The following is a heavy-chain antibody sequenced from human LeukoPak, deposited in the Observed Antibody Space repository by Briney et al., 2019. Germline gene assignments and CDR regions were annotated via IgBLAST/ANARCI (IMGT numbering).Heavy chain of an antibody. Sequence: SETLSLTCTVSSGSINSFYWSWIRQPPGGGLEWIGYIYCSGSTNYNPSLKSRVTISVDTSKNQFSLKLSSVTAADTAVYYCARLARLTLIRGVTGYHSLDVWGKGTKVTVSS. CDR3: ARLARLTLIRGVTGYHSLDV. J-gene: IGHJ6*04. CDR2: IYCSGST. D-gene: IGHD3-10*01. CDR1: SGSINSFY. V-gene: IGHV4-59*01.